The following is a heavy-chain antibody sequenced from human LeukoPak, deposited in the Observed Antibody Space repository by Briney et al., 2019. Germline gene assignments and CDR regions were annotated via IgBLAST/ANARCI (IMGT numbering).Heavy chain of an antibody. CDR3: TRHYYGSGSLFLDS. D-gene: IGHD3-10*01. Sequence: GGSLRLSCTASGFTFGDYAMNWFRQAPGKGLEWVGFVRRKAYGGTTEYAASVKGRSTISRDDSKSIAYLQMNSPKIEDTAVYYCTRHYYGSGSLFLDSWGQGTLVTVSS. CDR2: VRRKAYGGTT. J-gene: IGHJ4*02. V-gene: IGHV3-49*03. CDR1: GFTFGDYA.